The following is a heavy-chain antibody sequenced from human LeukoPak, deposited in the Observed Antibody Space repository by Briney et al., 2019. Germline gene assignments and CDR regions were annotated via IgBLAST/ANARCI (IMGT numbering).Heavy chain of an antibody. CDR3: ARDRANIVVVSASEY. Sequence: GGSPRLCCAASGFTFSDYSMNWVRQAPGKGLEWVSSITSSGTYIYYADSVKGRFTISRDNAKNSLYLQMNSLRAEDTAVYYCARDRANIVVVSASEYWGQGTLVTVSS. J-gene: IGHJ4*02. CDR2: ITSSGTYI. D-gene: IGHD2-21*01. CDR1: GFTFSDYS. V-gene: IGHV3-21*01.